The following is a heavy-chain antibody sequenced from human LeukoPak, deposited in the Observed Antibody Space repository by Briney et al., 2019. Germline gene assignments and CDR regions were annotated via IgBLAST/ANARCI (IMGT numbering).Heavy chain of an antibody. Sequence: PGGSLRLSCAASGFTFSSYAMHWVRQAPGKGLEWVSGISWSGGTIDYADSVKGRFTISRDNAKNSLYLQMNSLRPEDMALYYCAKGPTYSSSSLFDYWGQGILVAVSS. CDR3: AKGPTYSSSSLFDY. CDR2: ISWSGGTI. V-gene: IGHV3-9*03. D-gene: IGHD6-6*01. J-gene: IGHJ4*02. CDR1: GFTFSSYA.